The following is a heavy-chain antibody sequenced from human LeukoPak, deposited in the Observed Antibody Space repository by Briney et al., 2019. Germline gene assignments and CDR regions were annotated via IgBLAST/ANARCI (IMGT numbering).Heavy chain of an antibody. CDR1: GGSISSYY. CDR3: ARDPGDCSGGSCPTGMDV. J-gene: IGHJ6*02. V-gene: IGHV4-59*01. D-gene: IGHD2-15*01. CDR2: IYYSGST. Sequence: SETLSLTCTVSGGSISSYYWSWIRQPPGKGLEWIGYIYYSGSTNYNPSLKSRVTISVDTSKNQFSLKLSSVTAADTAVYYCARDPGDCSGGSCPTGMDVWGQGTTVTVSS.